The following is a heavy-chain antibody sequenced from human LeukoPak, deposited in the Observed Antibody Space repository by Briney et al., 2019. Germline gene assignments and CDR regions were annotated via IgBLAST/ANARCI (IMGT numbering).Heavy chain of an antibody. CDR3: ARVGYNWNLWFDF. CDR1: GYSMSSGYH. Sequence: SETLSLTCTVSGYSMSSGYHWGWIRQPPGKGLQWIGSIFHSGNSYYNPSLKSRVTISVDTSKNQFSLKVNSVTAADTAVYYCARVGYNWNLWFDFWGQGTTVTVSS. V-gene: IGHV4-38-2*02. CDR2: IFHSGNS. D-gene: IGHD1-7*01. J-gene: IGHJ3*01.